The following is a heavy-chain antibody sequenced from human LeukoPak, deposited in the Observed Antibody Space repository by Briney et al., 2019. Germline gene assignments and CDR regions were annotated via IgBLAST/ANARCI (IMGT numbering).Heavy chain of an antibody. CDR2: IKQDGSEK. V-gene: IGHV3-7*01. Sequence: GGSLRLSCAASGFTFSSYWMSWVRQAPGKGLEWVANIKQDGSEKYYVDSVKGRFTISRDNAKNSLYLQMNSLRAEDTAVYYCASIAEGLLWFGEPNWFDPWGQGTLVTVSS. J-gene: IGHJ5*02. CDR3: ASIAEGLLWFGEPNWFDP. CDR1: GFTFSSYW. D-gene: IGHD3-10*01.